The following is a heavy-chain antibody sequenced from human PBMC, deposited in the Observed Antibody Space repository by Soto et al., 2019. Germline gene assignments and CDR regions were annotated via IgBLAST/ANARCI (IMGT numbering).Heavy chain of an antibody. CDR3: ARKPYSSSWSDY. V-gene: IGHV3-11*01. CDR2: ISRSGSTI. Sequence: GGSLRLSCAASGFTFSDYYMSWIRQAPGKGLEWVSYISRSGSTIYYADSVKGRFTISRDNAKNSLYLQMNSLRAEDTAVYYCARKPYSSSWSDYWGQGTLVTVSS. CDR1: GFTFSDYY. D-gene: IGHD6-13*01. J-gene: IGHJ4*02.